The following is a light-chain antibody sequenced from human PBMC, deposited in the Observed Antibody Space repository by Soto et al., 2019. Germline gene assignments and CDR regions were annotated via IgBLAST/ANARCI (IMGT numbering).Light chain of an antibody. Sequence: EIVLTQSPGTLSLSPGERATLSCRASQSVSSSYLAWYQQKPGQAPRLLIYGASSRATGIPDRFSGSGSVTDFTLTNSRLEPEDFAVYYCQQYGSSPQTFGQGTKVEIK. CDR3: QQYGSSPQT. CDR2: GAS. J-gene: IGKJ1*01. V-gene: IGKV3-20*01. CDR1: QSVSSSY.